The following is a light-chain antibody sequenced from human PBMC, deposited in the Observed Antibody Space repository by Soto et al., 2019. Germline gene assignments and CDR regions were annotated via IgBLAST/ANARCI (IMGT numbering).Light chain of an antibody. CDR3: QQRSNWPWTT. CDR1: ESVSLY. Sequence: EIVLTQSPATLSLSPGESATLSCRASESVSLYISWYQQKPAQAPRLLIYDASNRATGIPTRFSGSGSGTDFSLTISRLEPEDFAVYYCQQRSNWPWTTFGQGTRVDLK. V-gene: IGKV3-11*01. J-gene: IGKJ1*01. CDR2: DAS.